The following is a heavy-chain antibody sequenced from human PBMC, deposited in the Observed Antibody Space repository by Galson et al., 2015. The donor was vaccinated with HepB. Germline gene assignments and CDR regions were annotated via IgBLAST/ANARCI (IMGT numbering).Heavy chain of an antibody. CDR3: ARPSPDSSNWECFDH. Sequence: SLRLSCAASGFTFSRYGMHWVRQAPGKGLEWVAVIWFDGTNKYYADSVKGRFTISRDNFKKTLFLEMNSLRAEDTAVYYCARPSPDSSNWECFDHWGQGTLVTVSS. CDR1: GFTFSRYG. J-gene: IGHJ4*02. D-gene: IGHD6-13*01. V-gene: IGHV3-33*01. CDR2: IWFDGTNK.